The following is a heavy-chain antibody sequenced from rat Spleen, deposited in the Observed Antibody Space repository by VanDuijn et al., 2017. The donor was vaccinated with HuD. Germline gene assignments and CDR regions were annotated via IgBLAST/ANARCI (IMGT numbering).Heavy chain of an antibody. CDR1: GFSFSNYY. CDR3: TTDYGGYGDY. CDR2: ISPGGGST. J-gene: IGHJ2*01. Sequence: EVQLVESGGGLVQPGRSLKLSCAASGFSFSNYYMAWVRQAPTEGLEWVAYISPGGGSTYHRDSVKGRFTISRDNEESTLYLQMDSLRSEDTATYYCTTDYGGYGDYWGQGVMVTVSP. V-gene: IGHV5-27*01. D-gene: IGHD1-11*01.